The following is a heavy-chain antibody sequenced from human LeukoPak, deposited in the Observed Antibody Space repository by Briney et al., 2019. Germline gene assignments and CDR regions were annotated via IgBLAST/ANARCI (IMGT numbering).Heavy chain of an antibody. CDR2: INPNSGGT. CDR1: GYTFTGYY. J-gene: IGHJ6*04. Sequence: ASVKVSCKASGYTFTGYYMHWVRQAPGQGLEWMGRINPNSGGTNYAQKFQGRVTMTRDTSISTAYMELSRLRSDDTAVYYCATDLHQYQLLYVLGAVWGKGTTVTVSS. V-gene: IGHV1-2*06. D-gene: IGHD2-2*02. CDR3: ATDLHQYQLLYVLGAV.